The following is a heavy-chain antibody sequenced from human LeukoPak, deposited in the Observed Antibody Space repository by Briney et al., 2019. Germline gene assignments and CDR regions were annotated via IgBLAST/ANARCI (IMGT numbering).Heavy chain of an antibody. CDR3: TRFGDYGEY. CDR1: GFTFSSYS. D-gene: IGHD3-10*01. Sequence: GGSLRLSCAASGFTFSSYSMNWVRKAPGKGLEWVSSISGISNYIYYADSVKGRFTISRDNPQNTVYLQMNSLRAEDSALYYCTRFGDYGEYWGQGTLVTVSS. J-gene: IGHJ4*02. V-gene: IGHV3-21*04. CDR2: ISGISNYI.